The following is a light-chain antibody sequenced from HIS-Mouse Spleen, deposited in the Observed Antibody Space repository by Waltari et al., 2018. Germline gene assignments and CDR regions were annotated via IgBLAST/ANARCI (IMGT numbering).Light chain of an antibody. CDR3: CSYAGSSTWV. Sequence: QSALTQPASVSGSPGQSITISCTGTSSDVGSYTLVSWYQQHPGKAPKLMMYEGSKRPSGVSNRFSGSKSGNTASLTISGLQAEDEADYYCCSYAGSSTWVFGGGTKLTVL. J-gene: IGLJ3*02. CDR1: SSDVGSYTL. CDR2: EGS. V-gene: IGLV2-23*01.